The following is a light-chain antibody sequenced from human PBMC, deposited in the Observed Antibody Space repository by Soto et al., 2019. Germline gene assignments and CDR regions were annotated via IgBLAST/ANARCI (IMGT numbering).Light chain of an antibody. V-gene: IGLV4-69*01. J-gene: IGLJ2*01. CDR1: SGHSSYA. CDR2: LNSDGSH. Sequence: QPVLTQSPSASASLGASVKLTCTLSSGHSSYAIAWHQQQPEKGPRYLMKLNSDGSHSKGDGIPDRFSGSSSGAERYLTISSLQSEDEADYYCQTGGSGILFGGRTKLTVL. CDR3: QTGGSGIL.